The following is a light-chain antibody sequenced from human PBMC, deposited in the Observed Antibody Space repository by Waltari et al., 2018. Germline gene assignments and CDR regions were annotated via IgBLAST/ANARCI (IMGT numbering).Light chain of an antibody. V-gene: IGLV2-14*03. CDR2: DVN. J-gene: IGLJ2*01. Sequence: QPPLTQLAPAPGSPGKSSTISCTGTSVTPAGVAAVPWYEDHPGQAPKVIIYDVNKRPSGVSDRFSGSKSGNTASLTISGLQAEDEATFYCSSQSTKNGVIFGGGTKVTVL. CDR3: SSQSTKNGVI. CDR1: SVTPAGVAA.